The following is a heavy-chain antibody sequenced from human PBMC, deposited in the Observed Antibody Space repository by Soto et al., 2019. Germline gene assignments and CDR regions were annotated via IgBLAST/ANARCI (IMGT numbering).Heavy chain of an antibody. Sequence: GASVKVSCKSSGFTFTSYAIHWLRQAPGQRPQWMGWINGGSGNTKYSQDFQGRVTFTRDTFATTAYLELSSLRSEDTAVCYCARVPPWGNSAGDYYIQHYDSWGQGTPVTVSS. D-gene: IGHD3-10*01. CDR2: INGGSGNT. J-gene: IGHJ4*02. CDR3: ARVPPWGNSAGDYYIQHYDS. CDR1: GFTFTSYA. V-gene: IGHV1-3*01.